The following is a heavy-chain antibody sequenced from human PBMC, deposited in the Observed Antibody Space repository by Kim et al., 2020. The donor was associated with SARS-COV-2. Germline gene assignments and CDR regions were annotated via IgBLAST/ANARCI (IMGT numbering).Heavy chain of an antibody. CDR3: ARVQRAAAGMWTPNWFDP. J-gene: IGHJ5*02. CDR1: GGSISSYY. D-gene: IGHD6-13*01. CDR2: IYYSGST. Sequence: SETLSLTCTVSGGSISSYYWSWIRQPPGKGLEWIGYIYYSGSTNYNPSLKSRVTISVDTSKNQFSLKLSSVTAADTAVYYCARVQRAAAGMWTPNWFDPWRQGTLVTVSS. V-gene: IGHV4-59*01.